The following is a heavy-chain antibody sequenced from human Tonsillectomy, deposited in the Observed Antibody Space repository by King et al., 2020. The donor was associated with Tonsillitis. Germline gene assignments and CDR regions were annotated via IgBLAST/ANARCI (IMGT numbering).Heavy chain of an antibody. CDR1: GFTFSSYW. CDR2: IKQDGGEK. D-gene: IGHD5-12*01. V-gene: IGHV3-7*01. CDR3: ARVPRGYSGYDPAFDY. Sequence: VQLVESGGGLVQPGGSLRLSCAASGFTFSSYWMTWVRQALGKGLEWVANIKQDGGEKHYVDSVKGRFTISRDNAKNSLYLQMNSLRAEDTAVYYCARVPRGYSGYDPAFDYWGQGTLVTVSS. J-gene: IGHJ4*02.